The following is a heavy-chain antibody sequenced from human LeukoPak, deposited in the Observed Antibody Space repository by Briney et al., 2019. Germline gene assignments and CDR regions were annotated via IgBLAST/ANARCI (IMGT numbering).Heavy chain of an antibody. Sequence: PGRSLRLSCAASGFTFSSYAMHWVRQAPGKGLEWVAVISYDGSNKYYADSVKGRFTISRDNPKNTLYLQMNSLRAEDTAVYYCAKDYYGSGSWGQGALVTVSS. CDR1: GFTFSSYA. V-gene: IGHV3-30*04. J-gene: IGHJ4*02. CDR3: AKDYYGSGS. CDR2: ISYDGSNK. D-gene: IGHD3-10*01.